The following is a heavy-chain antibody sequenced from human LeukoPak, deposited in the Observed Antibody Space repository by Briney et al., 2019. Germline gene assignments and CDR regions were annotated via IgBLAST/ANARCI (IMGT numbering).Heavy chain of an antibody. V-gene: IGHV1-2*02. CDR1: GYTFTGYY. CDR2: IYPYSGDT. Sequence: ASVKVSCKASGYTFTGYYIHWVRQAPGQGLEWMGWIYPYSGDTNYAQNFQGRVTMTRDTSISTAYMELSSLKSDDTAVYYCARDRNSGSSLDIWGQGTTLTVSS. CDR3: ARDRNSGSSLDI. J-gene: IGHJ3*02. D-gene: IGHD6-6*01.